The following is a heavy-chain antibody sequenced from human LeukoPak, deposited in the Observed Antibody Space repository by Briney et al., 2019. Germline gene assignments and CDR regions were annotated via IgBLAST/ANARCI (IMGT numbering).Heavy chain of an antibody. CDR3: ARDRDPMVRGVIGY. V-gene: IGHV3-7*01. D-gene: IGHD3-10*01. CDR2: IKQDGSEK. CDR1: GFTFSGYW. Sequence: GGSLRLSCAASGFTFSGYWMSWVRQAPGKGLEWVANIKQDGSEKYYVDSVKGRFTISRDNAKNSLYLQMNSLRAEDTAVYYCARDRDPMVRGVIGYWGQGTLVTVSS. J-gene: IGHJ4*02.